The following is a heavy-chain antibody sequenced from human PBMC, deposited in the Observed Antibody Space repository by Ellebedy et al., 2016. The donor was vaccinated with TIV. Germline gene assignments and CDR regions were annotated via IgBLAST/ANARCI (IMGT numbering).Heavy chain of an antibody. V-gene: IGHV1-2*04. CDR3: ARAGGLPAASAYYYYGMDV. Sequence: ASVKVSXXASGYTFTGYYMHWVRQAPGQGLEWMGWINPNSGGTNYAQKFQGWVTMTRDTSISTAYMELSRLRSEDTAVYYCARAGGLPAASAYYYYGMDVWGQGTTVTVSS. J-gene: IGHJ6*02. CDR1: GYTFTGYY. D-gene: IGHD2-2*01. CDR2: INPNSGGT.